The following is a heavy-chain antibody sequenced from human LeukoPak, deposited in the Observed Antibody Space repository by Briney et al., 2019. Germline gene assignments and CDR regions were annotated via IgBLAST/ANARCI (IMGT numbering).Heavy chain of an antibody. CDR1: GYTFTSYG. CDR2: ISAYNGNT. V-gene: IGHV1-18*01. J-gene: IGHJ3*02. Sequence: ASVKVSCKASGYTFTSYGISWVRQALGQGLEWMGWISAYNGNTNYAQKPQGRVTMTTDTSTSTAYMELRSLRSDDTAVYYCARDNLSSGRILFDIWGQGTMVTVSS. CDR3: ARDNLSSGRILFDI. D-gene: IGHD6-19*01.